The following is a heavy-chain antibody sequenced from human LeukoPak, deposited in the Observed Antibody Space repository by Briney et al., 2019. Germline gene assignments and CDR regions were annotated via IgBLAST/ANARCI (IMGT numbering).Heavy chain of an antibody. D-gene: IGHD3-22*01. J-gene: IGHJ4*02. Sequence: ASVKVSCKASGYTFTGYYMHWVRQAPGQGLEWMGWINPNSGGTNYAQKFQGRVTMTRDTSISTAYMELSRLRPDDTAVYYCARMGPDSSGSEYWGQGTLVTVSS. CDR3: ARMGPDSSGSEY. CDR1: GYTFTGYY. CDR2: INPNSGGT. V-gene: IGHV1-2*02.